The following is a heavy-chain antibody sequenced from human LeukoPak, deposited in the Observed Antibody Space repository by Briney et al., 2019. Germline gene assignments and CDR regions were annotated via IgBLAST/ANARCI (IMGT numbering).Heavy chain of an antibody. V-gene: IGHV1-2*02. CDR2: INPNSGGT. CDR1: GYTFTGYY. D-gene: IGHD3-10*01. CDR3: ATVRKSTSGVFDY. Sequence: ASVKVSCKASGYTFTGYYMHWVRQAPGQGLEWMGWINPNSGGTNYAQKFQGRVTMTEDTSTDTAYMELSSLRSEDTAVYYCATVRKSTSGVFDYWGQGTLVTVSS. J-gene: IGHJ4*02.